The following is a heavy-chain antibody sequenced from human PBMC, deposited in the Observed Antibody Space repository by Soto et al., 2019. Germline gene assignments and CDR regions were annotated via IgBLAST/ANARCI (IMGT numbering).Heavy chain of an antibody. J-gene: IGHJ4*02. D-gene: IGHD3-22*01. CDR3: ARRMDYYDSSGYWQFDY. Sequence: GESLKISCKGSGYSFTSYWISWVRQMPGKGLEWMGRIDPSDSYTNYSPSFQGHVTISADKSISTAYLQWSSLKASDTAMYYCARRMDYYDSSGYWQFDYWGQGTLVTVSS. CDR1: GYSFTSYW. V-gene: IGHV5-10-1*01. CDR2: IDPSDSYT.